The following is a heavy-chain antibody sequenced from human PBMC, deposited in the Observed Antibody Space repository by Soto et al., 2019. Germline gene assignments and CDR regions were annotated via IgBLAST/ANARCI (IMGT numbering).Heavy chain of an antibody. J-gene: IGHJ4*02. Sequence: PSETLSLTCAVSGGSLSSSNWWSWVRQPPGKALEWLGEIFYSGSTKYNPSLNSRVTISADQSKNHLSLRLSSMTAADTAVYYCARYRREAVAGYTLDNWGQGILVTVSS. D-gene: IGHD6-13*01. CDR3: ARYRREAVAGYTLDN. CDR2: IFYSGST. CDR1: GGSLSSSNW. V-gene: IGHV4-4*02.